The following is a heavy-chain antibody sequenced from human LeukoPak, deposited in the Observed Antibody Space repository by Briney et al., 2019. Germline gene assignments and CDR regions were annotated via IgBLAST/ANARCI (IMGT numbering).Heavy chain of an antibody. J-gene: IGHJ4*02. D-gene: IGHD6-19*01. CDR1: GFTFSSYT. CDR3: ARDFGSGGFGGYFDY. CDR2: ISSGSSYI. Sequence: GGSLRLSCAASGFTFSSYTMNWVRQAPGKGLEWVSSISSGSSYIYYADSVKGRFTISRDNAKNSLYLQMNSLRAEGTVVYYCARDFGSGGFGGYFDYWGQGTLVTVSS. V-gene: IGHV3-21*01.